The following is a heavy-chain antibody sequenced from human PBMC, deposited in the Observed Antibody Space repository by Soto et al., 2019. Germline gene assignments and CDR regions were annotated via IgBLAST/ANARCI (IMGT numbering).Heavy chain of an antibody. D-gene: IGHD3-10*01. CDR2: INSDGNRT. Sequence: PGGSLRLSCAASGFTLSSYWMHWVRQAPGKGLVWVSRINSDGNRTSYADSVKGRFTISRDNAKNTLYLQMNSLRAEDTAVYYCARGHGSGSYYYYYGMDVWGQGTTVTVSS. CDR1: GFTLSSYW. V-gene: IGHV3-74*01. J-gene: IGHJ6*02. CDR3: ARGHGSGSYYYYYGMDV.